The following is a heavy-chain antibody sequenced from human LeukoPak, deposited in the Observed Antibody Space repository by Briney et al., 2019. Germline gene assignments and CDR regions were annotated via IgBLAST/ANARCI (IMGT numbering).Heavy chain of an antibody. Sequence: SVKVSCKASGGTFSSYAISWVRQAPGHGLEWMGGIIPIFGTANYAQKFQGRVTITTDESTSTAYMELSSLRSEDTAVYYCARGLNPATNYYGSGILDYWGQGTLVTVSS. CDR1: GGTFSSYA. CDR3: ARGLNPATNYYGSGILDY. V-gene: IGHV1-69*05. J-gene: IGHJ4*02. D-gene: IGHD3-10*01. CDR2: IIPIFGTA.